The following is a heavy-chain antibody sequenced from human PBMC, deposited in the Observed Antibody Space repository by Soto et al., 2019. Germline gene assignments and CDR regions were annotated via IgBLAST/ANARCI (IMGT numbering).Heavy chain of an antibody. CDR1: GASVSSNSAA. D-gene: IGHD3-3*01. J-gene: IGHJ6*02. Sequence: PSQTLSLTCAISGASVSSNSAAWNWIRQSPSRGLEWLGRTYYRSKWYNDYAVSVKSRITINPDTSKNQFSLQLNSVTPEDTAVYYCARDLGGGPAGQYYYYYGMDVWGQGTTVTVSS. CDR3: ARDLGGGPAGQYYYYYGMDV. V-gene: IGHV6-1*01. CDR2: TYYRSKWYN.